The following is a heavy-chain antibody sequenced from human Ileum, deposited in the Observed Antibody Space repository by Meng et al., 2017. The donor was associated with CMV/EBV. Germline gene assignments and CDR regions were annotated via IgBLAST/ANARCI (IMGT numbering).Heavy chain of an antibody. V-gene: IGHV4-61*01. CDR1: GGSVSSGTYY. CDR3: ASSPLVGALSY. J-gene: IGHJ4*02. CDR2: INYRGST. Sequence: GSLRLSCTVSGGSVSSGTYYWNWIRRAPGKGLECIGYINYRGSTKYNPSLKSRVTISLDTSKNQFSLRLSSVTAADTAVYYCASSPLVGALSYWGQGTLVTVSS. D-gene: IGHD1-26*01.